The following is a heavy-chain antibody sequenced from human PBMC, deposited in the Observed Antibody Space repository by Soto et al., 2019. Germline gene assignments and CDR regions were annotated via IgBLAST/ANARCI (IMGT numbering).Heavy chain of an antibody. D-gene: IGHD6-19*01. V-gene: IGHV3-7*03. J-gene: IGHJ6*02. CDR3: ARGSSGWSLSYYYYGMDV. CDR2: IKQDGSEK. CDR1: GFTFSSYW. Sequence: GGYLRLSCAASGFTFSSYWMSWVRQAPGKGLEWVANIKQDGSEKYYVDSVKGRFTISRDNAKNSLYLQMNSLRAEDTAVYYCARGSSGWSLSYYYYGMDVWGQGTTVIVSS.